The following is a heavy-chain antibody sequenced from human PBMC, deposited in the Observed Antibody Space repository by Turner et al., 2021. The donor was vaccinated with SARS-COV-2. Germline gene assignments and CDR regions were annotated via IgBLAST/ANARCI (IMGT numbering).Heavy chain of an antibody. Sequence: QVQLVVSGGCVVPPGRSLRLSCAASGFTFSSHGMHWVRQAQGKGLEWVAVISYDGSNKHYADSGKGRFTISRDNSKNTLYLQMNSLRAEDTAVYYCAKDTGNSYGSSWFDPWGQGTLVTVSS. D-gene: IGHD5-18*01. V-gene: IGHV3-30*18. J-gene: IGHJ5*02. CDR2: ISYDGSNK. CDR1: GFTFSSHG. CDR3: AKDTGNSYGSSWFDP.